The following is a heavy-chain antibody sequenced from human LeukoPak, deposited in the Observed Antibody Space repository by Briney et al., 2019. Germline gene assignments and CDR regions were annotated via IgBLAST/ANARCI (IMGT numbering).Heavy chain of an antibody. Sequence: GGSLRLSCAASGFTFDDYGMSWVRHAPGKGLESVSGINSDVSRMTYADSVKGRFTVSRDNAKNTLYLQMNSLRVEDTAVYYCARGYYDSSGYYGPHFDYWGQGTLVTVSS. CDR3: ARGYYDSSGYYGPHFDY. V-gene: IGHV3-74*03. D-gene: IGHD3-22*01. CDR1: GFTFDDYG. CDR2: INSDVSRM. J-gene: IGHJ4*02.